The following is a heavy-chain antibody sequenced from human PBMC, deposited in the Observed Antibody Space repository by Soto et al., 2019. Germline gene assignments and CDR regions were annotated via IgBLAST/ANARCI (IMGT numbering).Heavy chain of an antibody. CDR2: IDWDDDK. CDR1: GFSLSTSGMR. V-gene: IGHV2-70*04. CDR3: ARTSGGSTPFDY. Sequence: SGPTLVNPTQTLTLTCTFSGFSLSTSGMRVSWIRQPPGKALEWPARIDWDDDKFYSTSLKTRLTISKDTSKNQVVLTMTNMDPVDTATYYCARTSGGSTPFDYWGQGTLVTVSS. J-gene: IGHJ4*02. D-gene: IGHD2-8*02.